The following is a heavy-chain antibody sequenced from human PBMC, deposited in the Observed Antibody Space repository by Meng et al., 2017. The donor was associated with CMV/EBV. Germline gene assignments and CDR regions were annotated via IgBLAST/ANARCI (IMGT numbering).Heavy chain of an antibody. V-gene: IGHV3-23*03. D-gene: IGHD3-10*01. CDR3: AKFGASGDYYYQGFDV. CDR2: AYSDGRKT. CDR1: GFTFSTYA. J-gene: IGHJ6*02. Sequence: GESLKISCAASGFTFSTYAMSWVRQAPGKGLEWISTAYSDGRKTFYTDSVRGRFTISRDNSKNTLSPQLSSLRVEDTAIYYCAKFGASGDYYYQGFDVWGQGTSVTVSS.